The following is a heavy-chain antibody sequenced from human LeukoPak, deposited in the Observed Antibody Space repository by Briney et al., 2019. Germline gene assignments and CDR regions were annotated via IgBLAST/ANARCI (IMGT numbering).Heavy chain of an antibody. CDR2: ISSSSSTI. Sequence: PGGSLRLSCAASGFTFSSYSMNWVRQAPGKGLEWVSYISSSSSTIYYADSVKGRFTISRDNAKNSLYLQMNSLRAEDTAVYYCASYTIHSSSWYPADYWGQGTLVTVSS. J-gene: IGHJ4*02. V-gene: IGHV3-48*04. CDR1: GFTFSSYS. CDR3: ASYTIHSSSWYPADY. D-gene: IGHD6-13*01.